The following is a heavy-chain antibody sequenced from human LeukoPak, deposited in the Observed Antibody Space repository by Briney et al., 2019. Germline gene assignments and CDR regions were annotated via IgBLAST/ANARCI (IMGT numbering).Heavy chain of an antibody. J-gene: IGHJ4*02. CDR2: IYYRGST. D-gene: IGHD4-17*01. V-gene: IGHV4-59*01. CDR3: VRGLMTTADY. Sequence: PSETLSLTCNVSGGSISSYYWGWIRQPPGKGLEWIGYIYYRGSTDYNPSLKSRVTIPLGTSKNQFSLKLSSVTAADTAVYYCVRGLMTTADYWGQGTLVTVSS. CDR1: GGSISSYY.